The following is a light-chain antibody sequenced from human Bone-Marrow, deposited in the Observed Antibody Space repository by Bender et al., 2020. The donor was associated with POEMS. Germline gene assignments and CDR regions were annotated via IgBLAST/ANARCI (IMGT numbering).Light chain of an antibody. J-gene: IGLJ1*01. V-gene: IGLV2-8*01. CDR2: EVT. CDR3: NSYAGTSNFYV. Sequence: QSALTQPPSASGSPGQSVTISCTGTSSDVGAYNFVSWYQQHPGKAPKLIIHEVTKRPSGVPDRFSGSRSGNTASLTISGLQAEDASDYYCNSYAGTSNFYVFGTGTKLTVL. CDR1: SSDVGAYNF.